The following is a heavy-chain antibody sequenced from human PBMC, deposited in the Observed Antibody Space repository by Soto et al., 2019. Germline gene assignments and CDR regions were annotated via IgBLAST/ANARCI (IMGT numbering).Heavy chain of an antibody. CDR1: GFTFSNAW. D-gene: IGHD3-22*01. CDR3: TRAYYYDSSGYYLFYYFQH. J-gene: IGHJ1*01. Sequence: EVQLVESGGGLVKPGGSLRLSCAASGFTFSNAWMSWVRQAPGKGLEWVGRIKSKTDGGTTDYAAPVKGRFTISRDDSKNTLYLQMNSLKTEDTAVYYCTRAYYYDSSGYYLFYYFQHWGQGTLVTVSS. CDR2: IKSKTDGGTT. V-gene: IGHV3-15*01.